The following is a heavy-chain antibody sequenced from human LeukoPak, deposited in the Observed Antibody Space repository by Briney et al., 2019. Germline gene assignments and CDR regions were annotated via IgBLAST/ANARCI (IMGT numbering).Heavy chain of an antibody. V-gene: IGHV1-46*01. CDR3: ASRRYSTATAPNDVSQSVDY. CDR2: INPSGGST. Sequence: ASVKVSCKASGYTFTSYYMHWVRQAPGQGLEWMGIINPSGGSTSYAQKFQGRVTMTRDTSTSTVYMELSSLRSEDTAVYYCASRRYSTATAPNDVSQSVDYWGQGTLVTVSS. J-gene: IGHJ4*02. CDR1: GYTFTSYY. D-gene: IGHD2-8*01.